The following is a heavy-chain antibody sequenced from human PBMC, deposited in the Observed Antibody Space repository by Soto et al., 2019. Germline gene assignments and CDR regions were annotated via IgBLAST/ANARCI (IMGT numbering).Heavy chain of an antibody. Sequence: CQTSGDTFTSYYRNRVRHAQGQGLEWMGIINPSGGSTRCAHEFQGRVTMTRDTSTSTVYMELSSLRSEDTAVYYCARDRGSRWSSGWWAFDMASHETIVPAS. CDR2: INPSGGST. V-gene: IGHV1-46*01. D-gene: IGHD6-19*01. CDR1: GDTFTSYY. CDR3: ARDRGSRWSSGWWAFDM. J-gene: IGHJ3*02.